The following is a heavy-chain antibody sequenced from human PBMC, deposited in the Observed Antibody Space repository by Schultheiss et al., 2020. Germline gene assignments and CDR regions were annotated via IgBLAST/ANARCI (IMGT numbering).Heavy chain of an antibody. Sequence: GESLKISCAASGFTVSSNYMSWVRQAPGKGLEWVSYISSSGSTIYYADSVKGRFTISRDNAKNSLYLQMNSLRAEDTALDAFDIWGQGTTVTVSS. V-gene: IGHV3-11*01. J-gene: IGHJ3*02. CDR1: GFTVSSNY. CDR3: DI. CDR2: ISSSGSTI.